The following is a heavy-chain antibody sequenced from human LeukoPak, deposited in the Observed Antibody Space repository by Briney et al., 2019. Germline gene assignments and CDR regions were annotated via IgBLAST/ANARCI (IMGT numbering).Heavy chain of an antibody. D-gene: IGHD2-2*02. CDR3: ARVGGVCSSTSCYRPKGYYYYYMDV. Sequence: SETLSLTCAVYGGSFSGYYWSWIRQPPGKGLEWVGEINQSGSTNYNPSFKSRVTISVDTSKNQFSLKLSSVTAADTAVYYCARVGGVCSSTSCYRPKGYYYYYMDVWGKGTTVTVSS. J-gene: IGHJ6*03. CDR1: GGSFSGYY. CDR2: INQSGST. V-gene: IGHV4-34*01.